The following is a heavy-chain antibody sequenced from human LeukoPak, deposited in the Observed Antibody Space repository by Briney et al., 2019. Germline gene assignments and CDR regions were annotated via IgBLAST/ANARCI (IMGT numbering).Heavy chain of an antibody. V-gene: IGHV4-4*07. D-gene: IGHD3-22*01. Sequence: SETLSLSCSVSGVSISSYYWTWIRLPAGKGLEWIGRIYSGGSTNYNPSLKSRVTMFVDTSKNQFSLKLTSVTAADTAVYYCAREFYYYDSSGDKSFDPWGQGTRIIVSA. CDR3: AREFYYYDSSGDKSFDP. CDR2: IYSGGST. J-gene: IGHJ5*02. CDR1: GVSISSYY.